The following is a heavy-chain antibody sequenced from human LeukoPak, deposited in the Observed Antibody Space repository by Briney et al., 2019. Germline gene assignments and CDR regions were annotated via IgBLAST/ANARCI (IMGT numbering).Heavy chain of an antibody. CDR3: TRHGNDFWSAPRSYYYMDV. D-gene: IGHD3-3*01. V-gene: IGHV3-73*01. Sequence: GGSLRLSCAASGFTFSGSAMHWVRQASGKGLEWVGRIRSKANSYATAYAASVKGRFTISRDNSKNTAYLQMNSLKTEDTAVYYCTRHGNDFWSAPRSYYYMDVWGKGTTVTVSS. CDR2: IRSKANSYAT. J-gene: IGHJ6*03. CDR1: GFTFSGSA.